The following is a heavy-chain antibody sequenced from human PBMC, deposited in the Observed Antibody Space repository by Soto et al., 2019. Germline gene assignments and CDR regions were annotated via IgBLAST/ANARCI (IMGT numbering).Heavy chain of an antibody. CDR1: GFTFSDYA. V-gene: IGHV3-23*01. Sequence: EVQLLESGGGLVQPGGSLRLSCAASGFTFSDYAMSWVRQAPGKGLEWVSGISGSDSSTYYADSVKGRFTISRDNAKNSLYLQMNSLRAEDTAVYYCARESRRGVYGDYDYYGMDVWGQGTTVTVSS. CDR3: ARESRRGVYGDYDYYGMDV. J-gene: IGHJ6*02. CDR2: ISGSDSST. D-gene: IGHD4-17*01.